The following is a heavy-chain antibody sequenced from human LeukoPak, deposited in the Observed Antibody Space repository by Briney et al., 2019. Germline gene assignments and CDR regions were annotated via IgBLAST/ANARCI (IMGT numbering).Heavy chain of an antibody. CDR3: AKDLIYSGSYWDDY. CDR1: GFTFSSYA. V-gene: IGHV3-23*01. CDR2: ISGSGGST. J-gene: IGHJ4*02. Sequence: GGSLRLSCAASGFTFSSYAMSWVRQAPGKGLEWVSAISGSGGSTYYADSVKGRFTISRDNSKNTLYLQMNSLRAEDTAAYYCAKDLIYSGSYWDDYWGQGTLVTVSS. D-gene: IGHD1-26*01.